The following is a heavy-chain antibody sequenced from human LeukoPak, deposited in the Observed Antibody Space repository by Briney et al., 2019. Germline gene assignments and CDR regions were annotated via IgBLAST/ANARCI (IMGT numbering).Heavy chain of an antibody. CDR3: ARAGFYGFGELLFDY. J-gene: IGHJ4*02. D-gene: IGHD3-10*01. V-gene: IGHV4-38-2*02. CDR1: GYSISSGYY. Sequence: SETLSLTCTVSGYSISSGYYWGWIRQPPGKGLEWIGSIYHSGSTYYNPSLKSRVTISVDTSKNQFSLKLSSVTAADTAVYYCARAGFYGFGELLFDYWGQGTLVTVSS. CDR2: IYHSGST.